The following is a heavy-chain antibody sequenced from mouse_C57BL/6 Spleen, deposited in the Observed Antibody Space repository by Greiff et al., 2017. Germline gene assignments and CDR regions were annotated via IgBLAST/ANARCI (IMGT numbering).Heavy chain of an antibody. Sequence: QVQLQQSGAELVRPGTSVKVSCKASGYAFTNYLIEWVKQRPGQGLEWIGVINPGSGGTNYNEKFKGKATLTADQSSSTASMQLCSLKSEDSAVYYCARGYGNSFAYWGQGTLVTVSA. V-gene: IGHV1-54*01. J-gene: IGHJ3*01. D-gene: IGHD2-10*02. CDR1: GYAFTNYL. CDR3: ARGYGNSFAY. CDR2: INPGSGGT.